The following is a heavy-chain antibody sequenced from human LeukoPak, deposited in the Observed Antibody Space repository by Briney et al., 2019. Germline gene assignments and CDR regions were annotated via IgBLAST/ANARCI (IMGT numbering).Heavy chain of an antibody. CDR3: ARRRRIGAVGTDAFDV. CDR2: IYYSEST. D-gene: IGHD6-13*01. CDR1: GGSISSYY. V-gene: IGHV4-59*08. Sequence: SETLSLTCTVSGGSISSYYWTWIRQPPGKGLEWIGYIYYSESTNYNPSLKSRVTISVDTSKNQFSLKLSSVTAADTAVYYCARRRRIGAVGTDAFDVWGQGTMVTVSS. J-gene: IGHJ3*01.